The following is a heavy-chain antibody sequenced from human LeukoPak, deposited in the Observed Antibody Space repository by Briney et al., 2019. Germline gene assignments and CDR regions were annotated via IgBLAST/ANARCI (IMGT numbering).Heavy chain of an antibody. Sequence: ASVKVSCKASEYTFTDYYMHWVRQAPGQGLEWLGYIIPNSGGTTYAQKFQGRATMTRDTSISAAYLDLSGLRSDDTAVYYCSTEDKYCTSSTCGDSWGQGTLVTVSS. CDR3: STEDKYCTSSTCGDS. CDR1: EYTFTDYY. V-gene: IGHV1-2*02. CDR2: IIPNSGGT. D-gene: IGHD2-8*01. J-gene: IGHJ4*02.